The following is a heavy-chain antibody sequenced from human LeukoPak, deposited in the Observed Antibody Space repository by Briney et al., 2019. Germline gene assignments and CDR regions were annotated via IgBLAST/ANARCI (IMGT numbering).Heavy chain of an antibody. J-gene: IGHJ6*02. CDR3: ARHQYSSSWYHYYYYGMDV. CDR1: GYTSTNYY. Sequence: GASVKISCKASGYTSTNYYMNWVRQAPGQGLGWMGMINPSGGSTSYAQKFQGRVTMTGDTSTSTVYMELSSLRSEDTAVYYCARHQYSSSWYHYYYYGMDVWGQGTTVTVSS. D-gene: IGHD6-13*01. CDR2: INPSGGST. V-gene: IGHV1-46*01.